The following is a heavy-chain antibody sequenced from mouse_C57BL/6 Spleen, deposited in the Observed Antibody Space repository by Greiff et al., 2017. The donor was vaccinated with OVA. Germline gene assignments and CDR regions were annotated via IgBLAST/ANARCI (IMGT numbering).Heavy chain of an antibody. CDR1: GYTFTSYW. D-gene: IGHD3-3*01. CDR3: AREGELLGFYY. CDR2: FNPSNGGT. V-gene: IGHV1-53*01. Sequence: VKLQQPGTALVKPGASVKLSCKSSGYTFTSYWLHWVKQRPGQGLEWIGNFNPSNGGTNYTEKFKNNATLTVDKSSRTADMQRSSLTSEDSAVYYCAREGELLGFYYWGKGTTLTVSS. J-gene: IGHJ2*01.